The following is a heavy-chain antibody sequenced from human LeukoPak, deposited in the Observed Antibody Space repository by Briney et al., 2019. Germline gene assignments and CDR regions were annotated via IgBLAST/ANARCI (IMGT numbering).Heavy chain of an antibody. V-gene: IGHV3-74*01. CDR2: INSDGSST. J-gene: IGHJ5*02. Sequence: PGGSLRLSCAASGFTFSSYWMHWVRQAPGKGLVWVSRINSDGSSTSYADSVKGRFTISRDNAKNTLYLKMNSLRAEDTAVYYCARALADYYGSGSYSNWFDPWGQGTLVTVSS. CDR3: ARALADYYGSGSYSNWFDP. D-gene: IGHD3-10*01. CDR1: GFTFSSYW.